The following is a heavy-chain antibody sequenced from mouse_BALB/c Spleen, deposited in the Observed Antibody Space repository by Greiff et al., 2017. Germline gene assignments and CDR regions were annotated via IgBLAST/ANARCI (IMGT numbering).Heavy chain of an antibody. CDR3: ARDRDYYGSSYVGAMDY. J-gene: IGHJ4*01. CDR2: ISDGGSYT. CDR1: GFTFSDYY. V-gene: IGHV5-4*02. Sequence: EVHLVESGGGLVKPGGSLKLSCAASGFTFSDYYMYWVRQTPEKRLEWVATISDGGSYTYYPDSVKGRFTISRDNAKNNLYLQMSSLKSEDTAMYYCARDRDYYGSSYVGAMDYWGQGTSVTVSS. D-gene: IGHD1-1*01.